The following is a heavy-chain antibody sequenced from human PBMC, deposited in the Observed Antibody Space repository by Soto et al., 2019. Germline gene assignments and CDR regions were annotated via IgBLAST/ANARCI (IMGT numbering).Heavy chain of an antibody. Sequence: QVQLQQWGAGLLKPSETLSLTCAVYGGSFSGYYWSWIRQPPGTGLGWIGEINHSGSTNYNPSLKSRVTRSVDTSKNQFARKLSSVTAGDTAVYYGARGGRQYCSSTSCYVLVGYYYMDVWGKGNTVTVS. V-gene: IGHV4-34*01. J-gene: IGHJ6*03. CDR1: GGSFSGYY. CDR3: ARGGRQYCSSTSCYVLVGYYYMDV. CDR2: INHSGST. D-gene: IGHD2-2*01.